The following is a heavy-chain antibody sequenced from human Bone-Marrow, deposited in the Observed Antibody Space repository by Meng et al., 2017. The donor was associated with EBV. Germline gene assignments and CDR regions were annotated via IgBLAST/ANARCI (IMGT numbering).Heavy chain of an antibody. Sequence: QVQLQQWGAGLLRPSETLSLSCAVYGGSFSGHSWSWIRQPPGKGLDPSLKTRVTISLDMSKDQFSLRLSSVTAADTAVYYCARAGYHRPASEYWGQGTLVTVSS. V-gene: IGHV4-34*01. CDR1: GGSFSGHS. J-gene: IGHJ4*02. D-gene: IGHD2-15*01. CDR3: ARAGYHRPASEY.